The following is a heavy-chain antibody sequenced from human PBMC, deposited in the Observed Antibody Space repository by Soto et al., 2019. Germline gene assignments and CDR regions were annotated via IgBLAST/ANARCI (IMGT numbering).Heavy chain of an antibody. CDR1: GYSFSSFR. CDR3: ARYTYYYVLNAYSRGWLDT. CDR2: IFPGDSDT. J-gene: IGHJ5*02. D-gene: IGHD3-9*01. V-gene: IGHV5-51*01. Sequence: GASLKISCQGSGYSFSSFRVAWVRLMPGKGLEWMGIIFPGDSDTKYSPSYQGRVTISADKSITTASLQWSNLKASDTGIYFCARYTYYYVLNAYSRGWLDTWGQGTLVTVYS.